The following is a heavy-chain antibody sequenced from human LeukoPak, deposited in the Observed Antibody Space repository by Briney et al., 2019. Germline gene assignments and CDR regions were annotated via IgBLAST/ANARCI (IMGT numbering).Heavy chain of an antibody. D-gene: IGHD1-26*01. CDR1: GFTFDDYA. CDR3: AKVYSGSYPKDAFDI. V-gene: IGHV3-9*01. Sequence: GGSLRLSCAASGFTFDDYAMHWVRQAPGKGLEWVSGISWNSGSIGYADSVKGRFTISRDNAKNSLYLQMNGLRAEDTALYYCAKVYSGSYPKDAFDIWGQGTMVTVSS. J-gene: IGHJ3*02. CDR2: ISWNSGSI.